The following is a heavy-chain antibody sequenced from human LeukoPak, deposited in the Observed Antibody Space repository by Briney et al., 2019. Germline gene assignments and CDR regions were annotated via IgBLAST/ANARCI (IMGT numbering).Heavy chain of an antibody. Sequence: PGGSLRLSCVASGFTFSSYAMNWVRQAPGKGLEWVPVISGSGGGTYYADSVKGRFTISRDNSKNTLYLQMNSLRAEDTAVYYCAKIQYCSSTSCEEGDYWGQGTLVTVSS. V-gene: IGHV3-23*01. CDR3: AKIQYCSSTSCEEGDY. CDR1: GFTFSSYA. J-gene: IGHJ4*02. CDR2: ISGSGGGT. D-gene: IGHD2-2*01.